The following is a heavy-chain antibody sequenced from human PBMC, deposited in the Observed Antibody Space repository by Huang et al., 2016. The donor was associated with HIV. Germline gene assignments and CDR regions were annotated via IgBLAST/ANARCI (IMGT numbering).Heavy chain of an antibody. J-gene: IGHJ4*02. V-gene: IGHV3-9*01. CDR1: GFKFDDYA. Sequence: EVQLEEFGGRLVQPGRSLRLSCATYGFKFDDYAMHWVRQVPGGGLGWFSGISWNSGDILYADSVRGRFAISRDNAVKSLYLQMDSLRREDKALYYCVKDRRMRGSGWTFFDNWGQGTLVDVSS. CDR2: ISWNSGDI. D-gene: IGHD6-19*01. CDR3: VKDRRMRGSGWTFFDN.